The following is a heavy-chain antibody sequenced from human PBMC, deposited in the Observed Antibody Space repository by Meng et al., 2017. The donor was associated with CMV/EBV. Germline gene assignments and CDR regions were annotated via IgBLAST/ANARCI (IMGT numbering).Heavy chain of an antibody. J-gene: IGHJ6*02. Sequence: GESLKISCAASGFTFSSYWMHWVRQAPGKGLVWVSRINSDGSSTSYADSVKGRFTISRDNSKNTLYLQMNSLRAEDTAVYYCAKLPYDFWSGYYSGYYYYGMDVWGQGTTVTVSS. CDR2: INSDGSST. V-gene: IGHV3-74*01. CDR3: AKLPYDFWSGYYSGYYYYGMDV. D-gene: IGHD3-3*01. CDR1: GFTFSSYW.